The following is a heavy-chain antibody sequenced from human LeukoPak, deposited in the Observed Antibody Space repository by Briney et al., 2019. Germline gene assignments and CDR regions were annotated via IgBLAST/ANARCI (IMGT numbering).Heavy chain of an antibody. CDR2: IYYSGST. D-gene: IGHD5-12*01. J-gene: IGHJ6*03. CDR1: GGSISNYY. CDR3: ARLGGYTKKTRYYYYYYMDV. V-gene: IGHV4-59*08. Sequence: SETLSLTCTVSGGSISNYYWSWIRQPPGKGLEWIGYIYYSGSTKYNPSLKSRVTISVDTSKNQFSLKLSSVTAADTAVYYCARLGGYTKKTRYYYYYYMDVWGKGTTVTISS.